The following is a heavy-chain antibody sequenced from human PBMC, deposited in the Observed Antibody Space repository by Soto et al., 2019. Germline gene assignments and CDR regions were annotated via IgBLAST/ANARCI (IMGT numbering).Heavy chain of an antibody. CDR1: GYTFTSYG. CDR2: ISAYNGNT. V-gene: IGHV1-18*01. J-gene: IGHJ1*01. Sequence: ASVKVSCKASGYTFTSYGISWVRQAPGQGLEWMGWISAYNGNTNYAQKLQATVTMTTDTSTSTAYMELRSLRSDDTAVYYCARTWDSIGYYNAEYFQHWGQGTLVTVSS. D-gene: IGHD3-22*01. CDR3: ARTWDSIGYYNAEYFQH.